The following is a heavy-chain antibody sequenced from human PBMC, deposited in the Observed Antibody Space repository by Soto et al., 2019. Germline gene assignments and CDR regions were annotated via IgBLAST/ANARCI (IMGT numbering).Heavy chain of an antibody. CDR1: GLTFSSYG. Sequence: GGSLRLSCVASGLTFSSYGMHWVRQAPGKGLEWVAVISYDGSNKYYADSVKGRFTISRDNSKNTLYLQMNSLRAEDTAVYYCAKERSSIVVVPAATSGMDVWGQGTTVTVSS. D-gene: IGHD2-2*01. CDR3: AKERSSIVVVPAATSGMDV. V-gene: IGHV3-30*18. J-gene: IGHJ6*02. CDR2: ISYDGSNK.